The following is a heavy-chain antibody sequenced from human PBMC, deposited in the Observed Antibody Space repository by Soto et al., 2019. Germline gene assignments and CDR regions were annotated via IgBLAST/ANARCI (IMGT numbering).Heavy chain of an antibody. J-gene: IGHJ6*02. Sequence: SETLSLTCAVYGGSFSGYYWSWIRQPPGKXLEWIGEINHSGSTNYNPSLKSRVTISVDTSKNQFSLKLSSVTAADTAVYYCARFKHSYGYTYYYYGMDVWGQGTTVTVCS. CDR2: INHSGST. CDR3: ARFKHSYGYTYYYYGMDV. V-gene: IGHV4-34*01. CDR1: GGSFSGYY. D-gene: IGHD5-18*01.